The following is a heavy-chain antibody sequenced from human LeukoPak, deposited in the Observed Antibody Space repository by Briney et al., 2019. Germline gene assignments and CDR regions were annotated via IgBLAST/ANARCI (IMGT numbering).Heavy chain of an antibody. Sequence: GGSLRLSCVASGFTFSSYGLAWVRQAPGEGLEWVSAISGRVSGTYYAGSVRGRFTISRDNSKNTLYLQMNSLRAEDTAVYYCAREDPGDYADSLGYWGQGTLVTVSS. D-gene: IGHD4-17*01. V-gene: IGHV3-23*01. CDR2: ISGRVSGT. CDR1: GFTFSSYG. J-gene: IGHJ4*02. CDR3: AREDPGDYADSLGY.